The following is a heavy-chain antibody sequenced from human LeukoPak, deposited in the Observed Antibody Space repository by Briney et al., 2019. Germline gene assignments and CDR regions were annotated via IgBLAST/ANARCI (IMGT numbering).Heavy chain of an antibody. CDR2: ITGAGYTT. V-gene: IGHV3-23*01. CDR3: ARDPLLIYYDSSGLDY. D-gene: IGHD3-22*01. CDR1: GFTFSNYA. J-gene: IGHJ4*02. Sequence: GGSLRLSCAASGFTFSNYAMTWVRQAPGKGLEWVSSITGAGYTTYYADSVKGRFTISRDNSKNTLYLQMNSLRAEDTAVYYCARDPLLIYYDSSGLDYWGQGTLVTVSS.